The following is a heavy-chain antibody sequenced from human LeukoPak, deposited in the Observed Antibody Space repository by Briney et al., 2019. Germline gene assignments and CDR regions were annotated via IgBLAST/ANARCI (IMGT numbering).Heavy chain of an antibody. CDR1: GFTFSSYG. Sequence: PGGSLRLSCAASGFTFSSYGVSWVRQAPGKGLEWVSAISGSGGSTYYADSVKGRFTISRDNARNSLHLQMNSLRGEDTAVYYCASWAGAAAGFSGPFDYWGQGTLVTVSS. CDR3: ASWAGAAAGFSGPFDY. D-gene: IGHD6-13*01. V-gene: IGHV3-23*01. J-gene: IGHJ4*02. CDR2: ISGSGGST.